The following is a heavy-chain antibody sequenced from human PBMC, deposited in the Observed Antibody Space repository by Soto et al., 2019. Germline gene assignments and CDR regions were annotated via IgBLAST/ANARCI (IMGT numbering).Heavy chain of an antibody. Sequence: GASVQVSCKASGGTFSSYAISWVRQAPGQGLEWMGGIIPIFGTANYAQKFQGRVTITADESTSTAYMELSSLRSEDTAVYYCARVSVRRGYEYQMEYYFDYWVQGTLVTVSS. J-gene: IGHJ4*02. D-gene: IGHD3-3*01. V-gene: IGHV1-69*13. CDR1: GGTFSSYA. CDR3: ARVSVRRGYEYQMEYYFDY. CDR2: IIPIFGTA.